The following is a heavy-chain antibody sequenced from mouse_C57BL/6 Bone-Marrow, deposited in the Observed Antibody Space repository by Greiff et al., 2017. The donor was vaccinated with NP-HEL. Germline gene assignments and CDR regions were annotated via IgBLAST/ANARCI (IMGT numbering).Heavy chain of an antibody. V-gene: IGHV1-82*01. J-gene: IGHJ3*01. CDR2: NYPGDGDT. CDR3: ARNEGFAY. Sequence: VQLQQSGPELVKPGASVKISCKASGYAFSSSWMNWVKQRPGKGLEWIGRNYPGDGDTNYNGKFKGKATLTADKSSSTAYMQLSSLTSEDSAVYFCARNEGFAYWGQGTLVTVSA. CDR1: GYAFSSSW.